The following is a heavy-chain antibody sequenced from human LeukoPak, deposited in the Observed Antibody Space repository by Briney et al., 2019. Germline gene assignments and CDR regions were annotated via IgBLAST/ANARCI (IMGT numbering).Heavy chain of an antibody. Sequence: SGPTLVNPTQTLTLTCTFSGFSPSTSGMCVSWIRQPPGKALEWLARIAWVDDKYYTTSLKTRLTISKDTSKNQVVLTMTNMDPVDTATYYCARIRVGADIDYWGQGTLVTVSS. CDR1: GFSPSTSGMC. CDR2: IAWVDDK. J-gene: IGHJ4*02. D-gene: IGHD1-26*01. V-gene: IGHV2-70*11. CDR3: ARIRVGADIDY.